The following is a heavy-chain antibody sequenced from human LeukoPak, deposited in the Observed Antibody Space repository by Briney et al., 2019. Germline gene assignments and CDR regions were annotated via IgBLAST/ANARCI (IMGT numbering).Heavy chain of an antibody. CDR2: ISFSGKTT. D-gene: IGHD4-17*01. Sequence: GGSLRLSCAASGFTFSSYSMNWVRQAPGKGLEWVAFISFSGKTTYYADSVKGRFTISRDNAKKSLHLQMNSLRAEDTAVYYCARDNNANGDLEYLDYWGQGTLVTVSS. CDR1: GFTFSSYS. J-gene: IGHJ4*02. CDR3: ARDNNANGDLEYLDY. V-gene: IGHV3-48*04.